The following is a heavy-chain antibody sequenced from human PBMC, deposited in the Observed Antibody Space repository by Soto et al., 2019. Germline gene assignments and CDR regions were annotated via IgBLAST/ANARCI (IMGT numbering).Heavy chain of an antibody. CDR3: ACQYGDYDQLIAWFDT. V-gene: IGHV4-31*03. CDR1: GGSISSGGYY. Sequence: SETLSLTCTVSGGSISSGGYYWSWIRQHPGKGLEWIGYIYYSGSTYYNPSLKSRVTISVDTSKNQFSLKPSSVTAADTAVYSCACQYGDYDQLIAWFDTGGQEALVAVSS. J-gene: IGHJ5*02. CDR2: IYYSGST. D-gene: IGHD4-17*01.